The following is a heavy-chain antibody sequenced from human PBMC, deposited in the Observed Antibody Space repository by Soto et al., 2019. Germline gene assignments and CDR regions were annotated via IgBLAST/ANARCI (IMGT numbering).Heavy chain of an antibody. V-gene: IGHV3-64D*06. Sequence: GGSLRLSCSASGFTFSNFAMHWVRQAPVKGLEYVSGITSNGDNTYHADSVQGRFTISRDNSKSTLYLQMTSLRVEDTAVYYCVKGNQLLRYYFEYWGRGALVTVSS. CDR1: GFTFSNFA. D-gene: IGHD2-2*01. CDR2: ITSNGDNT. J-gene: IGHJ4*02. CDR3: VKGNQLLRYYFEY.